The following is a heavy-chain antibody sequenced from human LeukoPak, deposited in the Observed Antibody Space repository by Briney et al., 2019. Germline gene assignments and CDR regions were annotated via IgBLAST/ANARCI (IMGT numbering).Heavy chain of an antibody. D-gene: IGHD3-22*01. CDR3: AKRVYYYDSSGYLNDFDY. V-gene: IGHV3-53*01. Sequence: PGGSLRLSCAASGFTVSSNYMSWVRQAPGKGLEWVSVIYSGGSTYYADSVKGRFTISRDNSKNTLYLQMNSLRAEDTAVYYCAKRVYYYDSSGYLNDFDYWGQGTLVTVSS. J-gene: IGHJ4*02. CDR1: GFTVSSNY. CDR2: IYSGGST.